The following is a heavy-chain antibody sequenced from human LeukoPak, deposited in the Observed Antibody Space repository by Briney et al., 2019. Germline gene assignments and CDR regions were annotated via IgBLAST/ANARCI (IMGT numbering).Heavy chain of an antibody. Sequence: SETLSLTCAVYGGSFSGYYWSWIRQPPGKGLEWIGEINHSGSTNYNPSLKSRVTISVDTSKNQFSLRLSSVTAADTAVYYCAREYNGDYFDYWGQGTLVTVSS. CDR3: AREYNGDYFDY. CDR2: INHSGST. CDR1: GGSFSGYY. J-gene: IGHJ4*02. V-gene: IGHV4-34*01. D-gene: IGHD1-14*01.